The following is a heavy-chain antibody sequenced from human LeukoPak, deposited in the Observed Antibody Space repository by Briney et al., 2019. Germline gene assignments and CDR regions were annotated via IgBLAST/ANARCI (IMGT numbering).Heavy chain of an antibody. Sequence: ASETLSFTCTVSGGSISSSSYYWGWIRQPPGKGLEWIGSIYYSGSTYYNPSLKSRVTISVDTSKNQFSLKLSSVTAADTAVYYCARHVPGAAGILRWFDPWGQGTLVTVSS. D-gene: IGHD6-13*01. CDR1: GGSISSSSYY. CDR3: ARHVPGAAGILRWFDP. J-gene: IGHJ5*02. V-gene: IGHV4-39*01. CDR2: IYYSGST.